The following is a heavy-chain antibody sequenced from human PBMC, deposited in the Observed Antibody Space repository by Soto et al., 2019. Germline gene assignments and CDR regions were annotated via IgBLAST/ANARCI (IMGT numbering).Heavy chain of an antibody. V-gene: IGHV1-18*01. J-gene: IGHJ4*02. CDR3: GRGGRAVSGTYDY. CDR1: GYTFINYG. D-gene: IGHD6-19*01. Sequence: VQLVQSGAEVKESGASVKVSCKASGYTFINYGVAWVRRAPGQGPEWMCWNSGSNGDTKYAQNLQNRVSLTTDTSTNTAYMELRSLRPDDTAIYFGGRGGRAVSGTYDYWGQGTLVTVSS. CDR2: NSGSNGDT.